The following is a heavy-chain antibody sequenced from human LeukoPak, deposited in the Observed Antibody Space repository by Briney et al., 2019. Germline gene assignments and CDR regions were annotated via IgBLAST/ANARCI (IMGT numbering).Heavy chain of an antibody. CDR1: GGSFSGYY. D-gene: IGHD3-16*02. Sequence: SETLSLTCAVYGGSFSGYYWSWIRQPPGKGLEWIGYIYYSGSTNYNPSLKSRVTISVDTSKNQLSLKLNSVTAADTAVYYCARYIWGSYPTFEDYWGQGSLVTVSS. CDR3: ARYIWGSYPTFEDY. V-gene: IGHV4-59*01. J-gene: IGHJ4*02. CDR2: IYYSGST.